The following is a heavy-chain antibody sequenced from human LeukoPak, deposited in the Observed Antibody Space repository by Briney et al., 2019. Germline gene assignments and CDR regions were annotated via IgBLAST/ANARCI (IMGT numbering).Heavy chain of an antibody. CDR3: AVAENVDTAMALFDY. J-gene: IGHJ4*02. V-gene: IGHV1-69*05. Sequence: RASVKVSCTASGGTFSSYAISWVRQAPGQGLEWMGGIIPISGTANYAQNFQGRVTITTDESTSTAYMELSSLRSEDTAVYYCAVAENVDTAMALFDYWGQGTLVTVSS. D-gene: IGHD5-18*01. CDR1: GGTFSSYA. CDR2: IIPISGTA.